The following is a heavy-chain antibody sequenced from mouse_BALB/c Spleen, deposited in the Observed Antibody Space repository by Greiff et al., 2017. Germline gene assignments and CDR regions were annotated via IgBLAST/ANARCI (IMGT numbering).Heavy chain of an antibody. Sequence: EVQLQESGPGLVKPSQSLSLTCTVTGYSITSDYAWNWIRQFPGNKLEWMGYISYSGSTSYNPSLKSRISITRDTSKNQFFLQLNSVTTEDTATYYCASVYYGYSYYAMDYRGQGTSETVSS. CDR3: ASVYYGYSYYAMDY. CDR1: GYSITSDYA. V-gene: IGHV3-2*02. CDR2: ISYSGST. D-gene: IGHD1-2*01. J-gene: IGHJ4*01.